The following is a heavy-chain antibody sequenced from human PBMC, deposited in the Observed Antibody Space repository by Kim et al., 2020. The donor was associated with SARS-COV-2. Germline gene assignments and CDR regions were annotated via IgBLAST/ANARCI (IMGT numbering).Heavy chain of an antibody. CDR1: GGSISSYY. J-gene: IGHJ6*02. V-gene: IGHV4-59*01. Sequence: SETLSLTCTVSGGSISSYYWSWIRQPPGKGLEWIGYIYYSGSTNYNPSLKSRVTISVDTSKNQFSLKLSSVTAADTAVYYCARDRGYCSGGSCYGGRFGIYYYGMDVWGQGTTVTVSS. D-gene: IGHD2-15*01. CDR2: IYYSGST. CDR3: ARDRGYCSGGSCYGGRFGIYYYGMDV.